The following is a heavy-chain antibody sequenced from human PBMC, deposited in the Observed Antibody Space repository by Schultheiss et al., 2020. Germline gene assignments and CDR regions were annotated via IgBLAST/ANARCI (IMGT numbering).Heavy chain of an antibody. Sequence: SETLSLTCTVSGGSISSGSYYWSWIRQPAGKGLEWIGRIYTSGSTNYNPSLKSRVTISVDTSKNQFSLKLSSVTAADTAVYYCARSPARGSTVKGFDYWGQGTLVTVSS. J-gene: IGHJ4*02. D-gene: IGHD3-16*01. CDR1: GGSISSGSYY. V-gene: IGHV4-61*02. CDR2: IYTSGST. CDR3: ARSPARGSTVKGFDY.